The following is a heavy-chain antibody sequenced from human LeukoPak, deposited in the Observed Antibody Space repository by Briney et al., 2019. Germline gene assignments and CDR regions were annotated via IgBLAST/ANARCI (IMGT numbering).Heavy chain of an antibody. CDR2: IKGDGSEK. D-gene: IGHD6-19*01. Sequence: PGGSLRLSCAVSGFSITNYWMTWVRQAPGKGLEWVANIKGDGSEKYYVDSVKGRFTISRDNDKNYLYLQMNSLRDEDTAVYHCVRQAGVSWGQGTLVTVSS. CDR3: VRQAGVS. CDR1: GFSITNYW. V-gene: IGHV3-7*01. J-gene: IGHJ5*02.